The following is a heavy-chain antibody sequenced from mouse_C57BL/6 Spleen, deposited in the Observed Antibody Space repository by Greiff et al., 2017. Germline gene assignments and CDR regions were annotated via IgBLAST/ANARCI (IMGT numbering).Heavy chain of an antibody. Sequence: QVQLQQSGAELVKPGASVKISCKASGYAFSSYWMNWVKQRPGKGLEWIGQFYPGAGDTNYNGKFKGKATLTADKSSSTAYMQLSSLTSEDSAVYFCARWEGSSPYFDVWGTGTTVTVSA. V-gene: IGHV1-80*01. J-gene: IGHJ1*03. CDR2: FYPGAGDT. CDR3: ARWEGSSPYFDV. CDR1: GYAFSSYW. D-gene: IGHD1-1*01.